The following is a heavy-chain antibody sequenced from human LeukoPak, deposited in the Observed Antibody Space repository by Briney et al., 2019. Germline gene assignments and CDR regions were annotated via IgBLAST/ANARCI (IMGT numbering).Heavy chain of an antibody. CDR2: IYYFGTT. V-gene: IGHV4-39*07. D-gene: IGHD6-13*01. Sequence: PSETLSLTRTVSGGYLIDSRYYWGWIRQPPGAGLEWIGNIYYFGTTLHNPSLKSRVTMSVDTSKNQFSLKLSSVTAADTAVYYCARDSHAWYGQYYFDFWGQGALVTVSS. CDR3: ARDSHAWYGQYYFDF. CDR1: GGYLIDSRYY. J-gene: IGHJ4*02.